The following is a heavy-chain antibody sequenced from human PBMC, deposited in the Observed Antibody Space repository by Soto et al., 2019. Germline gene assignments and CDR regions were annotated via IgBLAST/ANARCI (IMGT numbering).Heavy chain of an antibody. D-gene: IGHD2-8*01. V-gene: IGHV3-30*01. CDR2: ISYDGTNE. CDR3: VASVFSFDY. Sequence: HVQLVESGGGVVQPGRSLRLSCAASGFTFSTSAMHWVRQAPGKGLEWVAVISYDGTNEHYEDSVKGRFTVSRDNFRNTLALKMNNLRPEDTAMYYCVASVFSFDYWGQGSLVTVSS. CDR1: GFTFSTSA. J-gene: IGHJ4*02.